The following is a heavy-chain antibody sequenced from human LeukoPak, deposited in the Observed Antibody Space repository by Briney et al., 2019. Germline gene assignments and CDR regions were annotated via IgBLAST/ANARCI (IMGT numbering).Heavy chain of an antibody. CDR2: IKQDGSEK. V-gene: IGHV3-7*01. J-gene: IGHJ6*03. CDR1: GFTFSSYG. Sequence: PGGSLRLSCAASGFTFSSYGMHWVRQAPGKGLEWVANIKQDGSEKYYVDSVKGRFTISRDNAKNSLYLHMNSLRAEDTAVYYCARASHMDVWGKGTTVTVSS. CDR3: ARASHMDV.